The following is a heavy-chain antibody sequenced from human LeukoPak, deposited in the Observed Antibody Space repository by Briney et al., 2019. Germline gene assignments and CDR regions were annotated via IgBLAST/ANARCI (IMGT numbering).Heavy chain of an antibody. J-gene: IGHJ5*02. Sequence: GGSLRLSCAVSGYIVSRHYMSWVRQPPGKGLEWVSVIYSGGNTYYAYSVKGRFTISRDISKNTLYLQMNSLRAEDTAVYYCARHDWFDPWGQGTLVTVSS. CDR3: ARHDWFDP. CDR1: GYIVSRHY. V-gene: IGHV3-53*01. CDR2: IYSGGNT.